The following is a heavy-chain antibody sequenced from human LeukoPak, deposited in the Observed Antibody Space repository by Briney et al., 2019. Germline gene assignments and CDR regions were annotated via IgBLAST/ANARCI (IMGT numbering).Heavy chain of an antibody. CDR2: ISSSSSTI. CDR1: GFTFGTYW. CDR3: ARDIVSGSYYFDY. D-gene: IGHD3-10*01. V-gene: IGHV3-48*04. Sequence: PGGSLRLSCAASGFTFGTYWMHWARQVPGKGLEWVSYISSSSSTIYYADSVKGRFTISRDNAKNSPYLQMNSLRAEDTAVYYCARDIVSGSYYFDYWGQGTLVTVSS. J-gene: IGHJ4*02.